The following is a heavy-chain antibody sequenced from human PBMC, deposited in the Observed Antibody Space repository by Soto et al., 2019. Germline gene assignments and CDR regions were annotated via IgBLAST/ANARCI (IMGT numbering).Heavy chain of an antibody. V-gene: IGHV3-23*01. D-gene: IGHD3-22*01. CDR2: ISGSGGST. CDR1: GFTFSSYA. J-gene: IGHJ4*02. CDR3: AKWIVSPFDY. Sequence: EVQLLEPGGGLVQPGWSLRLSCEASGFTFSSYAMSWVPQAPGKGLEWVSAISGSGGSTYYADSVKGRFTISRDKSKNTLYLQMNSLRAEDTAVYYCAKWIVSPFDYWGQGTLVTVSS.